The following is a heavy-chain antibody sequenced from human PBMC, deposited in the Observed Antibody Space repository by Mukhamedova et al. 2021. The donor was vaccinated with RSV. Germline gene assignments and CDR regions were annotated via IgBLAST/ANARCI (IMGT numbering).Heavy chain of an antibody. Sequence: IRQPPGKGLEWIGEINHSGSTNYNPSLKSRVTISVDTSKNQFSLKLSSVTAADTAVYYCASAPRAQYSSSGGVPYGMAVWGQGTT. CDR2: INHSGST. CDR3: ASAPRAQYSSSGGVPYGMAV. J-gene: IGHJ6*02. D-gene: IGHD6-13*01. V-gene: IGHV4-34*01.